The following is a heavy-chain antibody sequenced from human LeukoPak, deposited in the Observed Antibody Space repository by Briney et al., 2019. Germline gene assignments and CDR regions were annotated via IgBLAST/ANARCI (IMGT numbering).Heavy chain of an antibody. CDR1: GFTFSSYW. CDR3: ARARGDGYQWYFDL. Sequence: PGGSLRLSCAASGFTFSSYWMNWVRQAPGKGLEWVANIKQDGSEKNYVDFVKGRFTISRDNAKNSLDLQMNSLRAEDTAVYYGARARGDGYQWYFDLWGRGTLVTVSS. D-gene: IGHD5-24*01. J-gene: IGHJ2*01. CDR2: IKQDGSEK. V-gene: IGHV3-7*01.